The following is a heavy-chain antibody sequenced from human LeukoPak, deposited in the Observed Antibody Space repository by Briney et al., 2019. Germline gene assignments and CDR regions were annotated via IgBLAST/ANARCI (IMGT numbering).Heavy chain of an antibody. CDR1: GYTFTSYG. V-gene: IGHV1-18*01. D-gene: IGHD5-12*01. CDR2: VSAYNGST. Sequence: GASVKVSCKASGYTFTSYGISWVRQAPGQGLEWMGWVSAYNGSTNYAQRLQGRATMTTDTSTRTAYMELRSLRSDDTAVYYCARGQSGYERFDYWGQGTLVTVSS. J-gene: IGHJ4*02. CDR3: ARGQSGYERFDY.